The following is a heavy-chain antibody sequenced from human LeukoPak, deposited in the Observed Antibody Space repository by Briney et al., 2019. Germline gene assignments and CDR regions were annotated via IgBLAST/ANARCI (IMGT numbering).Heavy chain of an antibody. V-gene: IGHV3-30-3*01. CDR3: ARDGSMVRGVIKVPIYYYYGMDV. D-gene: IGHD3-10*01. J-gene: IGHJ6*02. CDR2: ISYDGSNK. Sequence: PAGGSLRLSCAASGFTFSNYAMRWVRQAPGKGLEWVAVISYDGSNKYYADSVKGRFTISRDNSKNTLYLQMNSLRAEDTAVYYCARDGSMVRGVIKVPIYYYYGMDVWGQGTTVTVSS. CDR1: GFTFSNYA.